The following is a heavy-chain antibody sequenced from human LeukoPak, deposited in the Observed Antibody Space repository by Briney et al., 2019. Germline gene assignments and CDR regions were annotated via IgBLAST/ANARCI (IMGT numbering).Heavy chain of an antibody. CDR3: ARDLSYYDILSHYYMDV. Sequence: SQTLSLTCTVSGGSISSGDYYWSWIRQPPGKGLEWIGYIYYSGSTYYNPSLKSRVTISVDTSKNQFSLKLSSVTAADTAVYYCARDLSYYDILSHYYMDVWGKGTTVTVSS. J-gene: IGHJ6*03. V-gene: IGHV4-30-4*08. D-gene: IGHD3-9*01. CDR2: IYYSGST. CDR1: GGSISSGDYY.